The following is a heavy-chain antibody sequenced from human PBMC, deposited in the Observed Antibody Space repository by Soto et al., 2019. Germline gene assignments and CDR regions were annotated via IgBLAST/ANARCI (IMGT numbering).Heavy chain of an antibody. D-gene: IGHD3-3*01. V-gene: IGHV4-61*01. CDR3: ARDQYDFRSGSYYYAMEV. CDR2: IYYTGST. J-gene: IGHJ6*02. Sequence: QVQLQESGPGLVKPSETLSLTCTVSGGSVSSESHYWSWIRQTQGKGLEWIGYIYYTGSTNYNHSLKGRVTMSVDTSRDQVSLRLRSVTLADTALYYCARDQYDFRSGSYYYAMEVWGQGTKVTVSS. CDR1: GGSVSSESHY.